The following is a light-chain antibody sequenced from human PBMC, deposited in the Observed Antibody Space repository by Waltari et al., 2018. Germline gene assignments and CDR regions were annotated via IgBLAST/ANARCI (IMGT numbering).Light chain of an antibody. CDR1: QSLVHTDGNTY. Sequence: DVVMTQSPPSLPVTLGQPASIACSSSQSLVHTDGNTYFNWFQQRPGQPPRRLIYKISRRESGVPDRFSGSGSGTDFTLKISRVEAGDVGVYYCMQGSHWPRTFGQGTKLEI. CDR3: MQGSHWPRT. J-gene: IGKJ2*01. CDR2: KIS. V-gene: IGKV2-30*02.